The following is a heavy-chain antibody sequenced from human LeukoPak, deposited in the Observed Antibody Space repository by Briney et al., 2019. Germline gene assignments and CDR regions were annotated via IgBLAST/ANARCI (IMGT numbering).Heavy chain of an antibody. V-gene: IGHV4-34*01. J-gene: IGHJ4*02. Sequence: PSETLSLTCAVYGGSFSGYYWSWIRQPPGKGLEWIGKINHSGSTNYNPSLKSRVTISVDTSRNQFSLKLSSVTAADTAVYYCARVETYCGGDCYDYWGQGTLVTVSS. D-gene: IGHD2-21*01. CDR3: ARVETYCGGDCYDY. CDR2: INHSGST. CDR1: GGSFSGYY.